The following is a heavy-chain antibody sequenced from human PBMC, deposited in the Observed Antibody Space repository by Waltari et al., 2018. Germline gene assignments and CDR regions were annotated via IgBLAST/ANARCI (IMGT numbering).Heavy chain of an antibody. CDR3: ARWGRDYGDYGY. Sequence: QVQLVQSGAEVKKPGASVKVSCKASGYTFTGYYMHWVRQAPGQGLEWMGWINPNSGGTNDAQKFQGRVTMTRDTSISTAYMELSRLRSDDTAVYYCARWGRDYGDYGYWGQGTLVTVSS. V-gene: IGHV1-2*02. J-gene: IGHJ4*02. CDR2: INPNSGGT. CDR1: GYTFTGYY. D-gene: IGHD4-17*01.